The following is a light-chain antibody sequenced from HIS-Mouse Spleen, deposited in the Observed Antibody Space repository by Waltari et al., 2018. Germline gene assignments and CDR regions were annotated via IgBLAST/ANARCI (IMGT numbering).Light chain of an antibody. CDR1: QSVSSGY. Sequence: EIVLTQSPGTLSLSPGERATLSCRASQSVSSGYLAVYQKKPGQAPRLLIYGASSRATGIPDRFSGSGSGTDFTLTISRLEPEDFAVYYCQQYGSSPPYTFGQGTKLEIK. V-gene: IGKV3-20*01. J-gene: IGKJ2*01. CDR3: QQYGSSPPYT. CDR2: GAS.